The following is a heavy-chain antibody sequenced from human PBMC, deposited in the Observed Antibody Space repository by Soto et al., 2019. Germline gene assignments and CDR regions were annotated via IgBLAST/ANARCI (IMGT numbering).Heavy chain of an antibody. CDR2: IKQNGGEK. Sequence: EVQLVESGGGLVQPGGSLRLSCAASGFTFSSYWMSWVRQAPGKGLEWVANIKQNGGEKNYVDSVKGRFTIARDNAKNSLYLQMNSLRAEDTAVYYCARAEVVPAAMSLPPHMDVWGKGTTVTVSS. V-gene: IGHV3-7*01. J-gene: IGHJ6*03. D-gene: IGHD2-2*01. CDR1: GFTFSSYW. CDR3: ARAEVVPAAMSLPPHMDV.